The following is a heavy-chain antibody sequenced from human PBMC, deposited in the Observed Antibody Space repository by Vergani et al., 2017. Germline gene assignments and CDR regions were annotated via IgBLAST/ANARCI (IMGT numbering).Heavy chain of an antibody. D-gene: IGHD6-6*01. V-gene: IGHV4-39*07. J-gene: IGHJ4*02. CDR2: IYYSGST. CDR3: ARVARYSSSSVDY. CDR1: GGSISSSSYY. Sequence: QVQLQESGPGLVKPSETLSLTCTVSGGSISSSSYYWGWIRQPPGKGLEWIGSIYYSGSTNYNPSLKSRVTISVDTSKNQFSLKLSSVTAADTAVYYCARVARYSSSSVDYWGQGTLVTVSS.